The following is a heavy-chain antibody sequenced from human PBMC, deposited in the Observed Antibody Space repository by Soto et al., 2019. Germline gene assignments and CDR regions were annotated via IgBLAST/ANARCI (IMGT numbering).Heavy chain of an antibody. J-gene: IGHJ4*02. CDR1: GFTFSSYG. CDR3: AKERLGELSFFDY. D-gene: IGHD3-16*02. CDR2: ISYDGSNK. V-gene: IGHV3-30*18. Sequence: GGSLRLSCAASGFTFSSYGMHWVRQAPGKGLEWVAVISYDGSNKYYADSVKGRFTISRDNSKNTLYLQMNSLRAEDTAVYYCAKERLGELSFFDYWGQGTLVTVSS.